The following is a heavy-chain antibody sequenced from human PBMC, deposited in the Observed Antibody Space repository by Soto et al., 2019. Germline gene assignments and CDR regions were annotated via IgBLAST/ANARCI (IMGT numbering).Heavy chain of an antibody. V-gene: IGHV3-74*01. CDR3: ARAPYDFWSGYYTGKTDY. Sequence: PGGSLRLTCAASGFTFSSYWMHWVRQAPGKGLVWVSRINSDGSSTSYADSVKGRFTISRDNAKNTLYLQMNSLRAEDTAVYYCARAPYDFWSGYYTGKTDYWGQGTLVTVSS. D-gene: IGHD3-3*01. CDR1: GFTFSSYW. J-gene: IGHJ4*02. CDR2: INSDGSST.